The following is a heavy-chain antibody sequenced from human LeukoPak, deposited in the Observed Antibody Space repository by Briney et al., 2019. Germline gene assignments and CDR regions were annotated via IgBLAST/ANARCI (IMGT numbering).Heavy chain of an antibody. D-gene: IGHD3-22*01. V-gene: IGHV3-64*01. CDR1: GFTFSSYV. Sequence: GGSLRLSCAASGFTFSSYVMYWVRQAPGKGLEYVSSISSNGGSTYDANSVKGGFTISRDNSKNTLYLQMGSLRAEDMAVYYCARGGQSKYDSSGYLNYFDYWGQGTLVTVSS. CDR3: ARGGQSKYDSSGYLNYFDY. CDR2: ISSNGGST. J-gene: IGHJ4*02.